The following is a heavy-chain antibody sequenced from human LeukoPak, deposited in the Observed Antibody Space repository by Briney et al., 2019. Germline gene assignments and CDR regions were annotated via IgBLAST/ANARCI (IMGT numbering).Heavy chain of an antibody. CDR1: GYTLTELS. CDR2: FDPENGET. CDR3: ATGLAYEILTRYSPPPAEYFQH. D-gene: IGHD3-9*01. J-gene: IGHJ1*01. Sequence: EASVKVSCKVSGYTLTELSMHWVRQAPGKGLEWKGGFDPENGETIYAQKYQGRVTMTEDTSTDTAYMELNSLRTEDTAVYYCATGLAYEILTRYSPPPAEYFQHWGQGTLVTVSS. V-gene: IGHV1-24*01.